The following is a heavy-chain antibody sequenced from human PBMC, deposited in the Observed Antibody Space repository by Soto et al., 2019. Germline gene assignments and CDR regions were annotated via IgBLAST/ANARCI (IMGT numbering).Heavy chain of an antibody. CDR1: GFTLRTYT. J-gene: IGHJ4*01. CDR3: VRGMNPLF. Sequence: PWWSLGLCCAASGFTLRTYTMNWVRQAPGKGLEWVSSISISSSDRYYADSVRGRFTISRDNAKNALYLQMNSLRADDTAVYFCVRGMNPLFGGQGTLVTVSS. V-gene: IGHV3-21*06. CDR2: ISISSSDR.